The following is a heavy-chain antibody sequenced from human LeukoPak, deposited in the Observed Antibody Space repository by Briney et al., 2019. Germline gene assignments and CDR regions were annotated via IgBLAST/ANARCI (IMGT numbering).Heavy chain of an antibody. CDR2: ISAYNGNT. V-gene: IGHV1-18*01. J-gene: IGHJ4*02. CDR1: GYTFTSYG. D-gene: IGHD3-22*01. CDR3: ARYNDYDSSGYELDY. Sequence: ASVKVSCKASGYTFTSYGITWVRQAPGQGLEWMGWISAYNGNTNYAQKLQGRVSMTTDTSTSTAYMELRSLRSDDTAVFYCARYNDYDSSGYELDYWGQGTLVTVSS.